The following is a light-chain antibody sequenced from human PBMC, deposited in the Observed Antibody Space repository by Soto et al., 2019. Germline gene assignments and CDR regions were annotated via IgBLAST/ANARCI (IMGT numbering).Light chain of an antibody. CDR1: SGHSSYA. CDR3: QTWLTGTV. Sequence: QSVLTQSPSASASLGASVKLTCTLSSGHSSYAIAWHQQQPEKGPRYLMKLNSDGSHSKGDGIPDRFSGSSSGAERYLTISSLQSEDEADYFCQTWLTGTVFGTVTMLTVL. V-gene: IGLV4-69*01. J-gene: IGLJ1*01. CDR2: LNSDGSH.